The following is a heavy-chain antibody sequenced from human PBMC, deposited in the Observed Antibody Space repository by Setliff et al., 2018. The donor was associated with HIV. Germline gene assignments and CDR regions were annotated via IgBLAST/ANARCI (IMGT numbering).Heavy chain of an antibody. CDR2: IYYSGST. CDR3: ARYSPRGYTLTGPY. D-gene: IGHD6-25*01. V-gene: IGHV4-61*01. Sequence: SESLSLTCTVSGGSVSSGSYYWSWIRQPPGKGLEWIGYIYYSGSTKHNPSLKSRVTISLDTSKNQFSLKLTSVTAADTAMYYCARYSPRGYTLTGPYWGQGTLVTVSS. CDR1: GGSVSSGSYY. J-gene: IGHJ4*02.